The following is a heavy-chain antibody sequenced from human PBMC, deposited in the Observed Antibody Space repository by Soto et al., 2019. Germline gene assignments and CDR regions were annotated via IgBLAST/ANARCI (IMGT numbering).Heavy chain of an antibody. D-gene: IGHD3-3*02. J-gene: IGHJ6*02. CDR3: ARALADGMDV. Sequence: PGGPLRLSCEAGSGFSISRYWMAWVRQAPGKGLEWVANIVQDGTDRYYLDSVTGRFTISRDNARNSMYLQMNSLRIEDTAVYYCARALADGMDVWGQGTTVTVSS. V-gene: IGHV3-7*03. CDR1: GFSISRYW. CDR2: IVQDGTDR.